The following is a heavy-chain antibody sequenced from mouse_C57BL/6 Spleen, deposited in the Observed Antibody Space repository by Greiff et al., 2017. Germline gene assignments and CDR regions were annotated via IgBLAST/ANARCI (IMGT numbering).Heavy chain of an antibody. Sequence: QVTLKECGPELVKPGASVKISCKASGYAFSSSWMNWVKQRPGKGLEWIGRIYPGDGDTNYNGKFKGKATLTADKSSSTAYMQLSSLTSEDSAVYFCARGDSYDYYGSWFAYWGQGTLVTVSA. CDR3: ARGDSYDYYGSWFAY. V-gene: IGHV1-82*01. D-gene: IGHD1-1*01. J-gene: IGHJ3*01. CDR1: GYAFSSSW. CDR2: IYPGDGDT.